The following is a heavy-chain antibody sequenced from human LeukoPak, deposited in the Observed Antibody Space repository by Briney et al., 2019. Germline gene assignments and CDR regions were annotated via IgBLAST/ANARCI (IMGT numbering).Heavy chain of an antibody. CDR2: ISYDGIYK. J-gene: IGHJ4*02. V-gene: IGHV3-30-3*01. D-gene: IGHD6-19*01. CDR1: GFTFSSNA. Sequence: GRSLRLSCAASGFTFSSNAMNWVRQAPGRGLEWVAIISYDGIYKYYADSVKGRFTISRDNSKNTLYLQMNSLRAEDTAIYFCANKHPPLAGLRGPLDYWGQGTSVTVSS. CDR3: ANKHPPLAGLRGPLDY.